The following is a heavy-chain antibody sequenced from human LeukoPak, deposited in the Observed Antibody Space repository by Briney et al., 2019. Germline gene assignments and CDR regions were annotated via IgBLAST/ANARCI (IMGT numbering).Heavy chain of an antibody. CDR2: IRYDGSNK. D-gene: IGHD3-22*01. Sequence: GGSLRLSCAASGFTFSSYGMHWVRQAPGKGLEWVAFIRYDGSNKYYADSVKGRFTISRDSSKNTLYLQMNSLRAEDTAVYYCAKDYHYYDSSGLFDYWGQGTLVTVSS. J-gene: IGHJ4*02. CDR1: GFTFSSYG. V-gene: IGHV3-30*02. CDR3: AKDYHYYDSSGLFDY.